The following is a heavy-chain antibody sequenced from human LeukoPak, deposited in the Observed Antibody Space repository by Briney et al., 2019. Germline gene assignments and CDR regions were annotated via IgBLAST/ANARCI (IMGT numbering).Heavy chain of an antibody. D-gene: IGHD3-10*01. CDR2: INPNSGGT. V-gene: IGHV1-2*02. CDR1: GYTFTGYY. Sequence: ASVKVSCKASGYTFTGYYMHWVRQAPGQGLEWMGWINPNSGGTNYAQKFQGRVTMTRDMSTSTVYMELSSLRSEDTAVYYCARPGSGSHFELGYWGQGTLVTVSS. CDR3: ARPGSGSHFELGY. J-gene: IGHJ4*02.